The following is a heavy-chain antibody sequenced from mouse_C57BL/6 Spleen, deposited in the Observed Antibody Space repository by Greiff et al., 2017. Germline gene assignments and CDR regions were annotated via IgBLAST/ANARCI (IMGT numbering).Heavy chain of an antibody. CDR3: AGSYYFDY. Sequence: VKLMESGPELVKPGASVKISCKASGYAFSSSWMNWVKQRPGKGLEWIGRIYPGDGDTNYNGKFKGKATLTADKSSSTAYMQLSSLTSEDSAVYFCAGSYYFDYWGQGTTLTVSS. V-gene: IGHV1-82*01. CDR1: GYAFSSSW. CDR2: IYPGDGDT. J-gene: IGHJ2*01.